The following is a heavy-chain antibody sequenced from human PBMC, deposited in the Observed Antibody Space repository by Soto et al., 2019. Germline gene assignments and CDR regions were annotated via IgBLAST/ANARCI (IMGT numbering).Heavy chain of an antibody. CDR3: ARTRITPNWFDP. CDR2: IYYTGST. Sequence: SETLSLTCTVSGGSISSGDYYWSWIRQPPGKGLEWIGYIYYTGSTYYNPSLKSRVTISVDTSKNQFSLKLSSVTAADTAVYYCARTRITPNWFDPWGQGTLVTVSS. V-gene: IGHV4-30-4*01. D-gene: IGHD3-10*01. CDR1: GGSISSGDYY. J-gene: IGHJ5*02.